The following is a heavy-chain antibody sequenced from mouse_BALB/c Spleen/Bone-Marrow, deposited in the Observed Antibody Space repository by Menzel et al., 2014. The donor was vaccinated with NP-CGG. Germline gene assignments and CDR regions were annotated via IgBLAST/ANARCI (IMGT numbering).Heavy chain of an antibody. CDR1: GYTFTDYE. CDR2: IHPRSGGT. Sequence: QVQLKQSGAELVRPGASVKLSCKALGYTFTDYEIHWVKQTPVHGLEWIGAIHPRSGGTAYNQKFKGKATLTADKSSSIAYMELSSPTSEDSAVYYCTRDGDGYYPYTLDNWGQGTSVTVSS. J-gene: IGHJ4*01. V-gene: IGHV1-15*01. CDR3: TRDGDGYYPYTLDN. D-gene: IGHD2-3*01.